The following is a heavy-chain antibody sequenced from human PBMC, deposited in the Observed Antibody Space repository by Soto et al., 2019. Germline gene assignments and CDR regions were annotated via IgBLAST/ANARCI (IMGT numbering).Heavy chain of an antibody. V-gene: IGHV3-73*02. CDR3: TSPLSIAVAGTDRSRVFGNLYYYYGMDV. CDR2: IRSKANSYAT. D-gene: IGHD6-19*01. Sequence: EVQLVESGGGLVQPGGSLKLSCAASGFTFSGSAMHWVRQASGKGLEWVGRIRSKANSYATAYAASVKGRFTISRDDSKNTAYLQMNSLKTEDTAVYYCTSPLSIAVAGTDRSRVFGNLYYYYGMDVWGQGTTVTVSS. J-gene: IGHJ6*02. CDR1: GFTFSGSA.